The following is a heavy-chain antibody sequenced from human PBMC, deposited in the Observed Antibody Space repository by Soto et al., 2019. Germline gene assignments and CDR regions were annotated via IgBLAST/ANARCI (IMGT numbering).Heavy chain of an antibody. CDR1: GGSISSSSYY. Sequence: SETLSLTCTVSGGSISSSSYYWGWIRQPPGKGLEWIGSIYYSGSTYYNPSLKSRVTISVDTSKNQFSLKLSSVTAADTAVYYCARRGALEGVYSGYDSNYYYGMDVWGQGTTVTGSS. CDR3: ARRGALEGVYSGYDSNYYYGMDV. V-gene: IGHV4-39*01. CDR2: IYYSGST. J-gene: IGHJ6*02. D-gene: IGHD5-12*01.